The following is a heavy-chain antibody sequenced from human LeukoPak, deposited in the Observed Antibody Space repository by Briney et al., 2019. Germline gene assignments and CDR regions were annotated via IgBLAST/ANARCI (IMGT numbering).Heavy chain of an antibody. Sequence: ASVKVSCKASGYTFTGYYMHWVRQAPGQGLEWMGWINPNSGGTNYAQKFKGRVTMTRDTSISTAYMELSRLTSDVTAVYYCARDRTGESDFDYWGQGTLVTVSS. J-gene: IGHJ4*02. CDR2: INPNSGGT. V-gene: IGHV1-2*02. CDR1: GYTFTGYY. CDR3: ARDRTGESDFDY. D-gene: IGHD7-27*01.